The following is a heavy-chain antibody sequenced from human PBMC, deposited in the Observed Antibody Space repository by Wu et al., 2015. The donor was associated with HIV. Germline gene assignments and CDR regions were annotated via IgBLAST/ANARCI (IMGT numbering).Heavy chain of an antibody. V-gene: IGHV1-69*12. D-gene: IGHD6-13*01. J-gene: IGHJ3*01. CDR3: ARVVAAAGIGIXL. CDR1: GGTFSSFA. CDR2: IIPLFDTS. Sequence: QVQLVQSGAEVKKPGSSVKVSCKASGGTFSSFAVSWVRQAPGQGLEWMGGIIPLFDTSHSAQNFQGRVTITADESTSTAYMELSSLRYEDTAVYYCARVVAAAGIGIXLWGQGTMVTVSS.